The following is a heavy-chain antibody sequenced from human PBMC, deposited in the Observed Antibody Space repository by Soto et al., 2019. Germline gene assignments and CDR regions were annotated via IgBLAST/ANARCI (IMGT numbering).Heavy chain of an antibody. V-gene: IGHV1-69*13. D-gene: IGHD1-26*01. Sequence: SVKVSCKASGGTFSSYAISWVRQAPGQGLEWMGGIIPIFGTANYAQKFQGRVTITADESTSTAYMELSSLRSEDTAVYYCARDCSGSNPAQLFSFDPWGQGTLVTVSS. J-gene: IGHJ5*02. CDR2: IIPIFGTA. CDR1: GGTFSSYA. CDR3: ARDCSGSNPAQLFSFDP.